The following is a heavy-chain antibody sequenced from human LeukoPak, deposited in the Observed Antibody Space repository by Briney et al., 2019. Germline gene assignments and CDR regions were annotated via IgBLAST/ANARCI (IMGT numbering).Heavy chain of an antibody. Sequence: GGSLRLSCAASGFTFSSYGMHWVRQAPGKGLEWVAFIRYDGSNKYYADSVKGRFTISRDNSKNTLYLQMNSLRAEDTAVYYCAKDNYRDYENDYWGQGTLVTVSS. CDR2: IRYDGSNK. D-gene: IGHD4-17*01. V-gene: IGHV3-30*02. CDR1: GFTFSSYG. J-gene: IGHJ4*02. CDR3: AKDNYRDYENDY.